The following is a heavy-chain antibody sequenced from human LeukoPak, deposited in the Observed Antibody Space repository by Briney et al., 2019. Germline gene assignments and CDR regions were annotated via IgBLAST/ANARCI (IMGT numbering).Heavy chain of an antibody. J-gene: IGHJ6*04. CDR3: AELGITMIGGV. Sequence: TGGSLRLSCAASGFTFSSYAMNWVRQAPGKGLEWVSYISSSGRTIYHADSVKGRFTVSRDNTKNSLYLQMNSLRAEDTAVYYCAELGITMIGGVWGKGTTVTISS. D-gene: IGHD3-10*02. CDR2: ISSSGRTI. CDR1: GFTFSSYA. V-gene: IGHV3-48*03.